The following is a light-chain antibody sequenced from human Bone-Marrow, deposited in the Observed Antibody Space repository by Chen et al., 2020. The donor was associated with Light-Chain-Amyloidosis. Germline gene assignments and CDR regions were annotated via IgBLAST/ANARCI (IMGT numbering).Light chain of an antibody. V-gene: IGLV3-21*02. J-gene: IGLJ3*02. CDR3: QVWDRSSDRPV. CDR2: DDR. Sequence: SYVLTQPSSVSVAPGQTATIACGGNNIGSTSVHWYQQTPGQAPLLVVYDDRDRPSGLPERLAGSTSGNTATLTISRVEAGDEADYYCQVWDRSSDRPVFGGGTKLTVL. CDR1: NIGSTS.